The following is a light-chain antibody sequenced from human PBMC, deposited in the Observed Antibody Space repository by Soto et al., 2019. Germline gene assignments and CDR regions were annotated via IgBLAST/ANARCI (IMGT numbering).Light chain of an antibody. J-gene: IGLJ3*02. CDR2: SNN. V-gene: IGLV1-44*01. CDR1: SSNIGSNT. Sequence: QSVLTQPPSASGTPGQRVTISCSGSSSNIGSNTVNWYQQLPGTAPKRLIYSNNQRPSGVPDRFSGSKSGTSASLAISGLQSEDEAEYYCAAWDDSLNGWVFGGGTKLTVL. CDR3: AAWDDSLNGWV.